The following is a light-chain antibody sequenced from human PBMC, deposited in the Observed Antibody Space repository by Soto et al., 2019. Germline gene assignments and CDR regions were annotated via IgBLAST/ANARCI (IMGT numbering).Light chain of an antibody. CDR3: QQSYSTPLT. V-gene: IGKV1-39*01. CDR2: AAS. CDR1: QSISNY. J-gene: IGKJ4*01. Sequence: DIQMPQSPSSLSASVGDRVTITCRASQSISNYLNWYQQKPGKAPNLLIYAASSLQSGVPSRFSGSGSGTDFTLTISSLQPEDFATYYCQQSYSTPLTFGGGTKVEIK.